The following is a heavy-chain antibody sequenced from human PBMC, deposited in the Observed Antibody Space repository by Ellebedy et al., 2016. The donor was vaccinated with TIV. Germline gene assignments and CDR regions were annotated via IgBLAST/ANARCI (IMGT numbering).Heavy chain of an antibody. CDR2: IYSGGTT. Sequence: GGSLRLSXAASGFTVSSRYMSWVRQAPGKGLEWVSVIYSGGTTYYADSVKGRFNISRDNSKNTLDLQMNRLRAEDTAVYFCATGRQQLFESWGQGTLVTVSS. D-gene: IGHD6-13*01. CDR3: ATGRQQLFES. J-gene: IGHJ4*02. V-gene: IGHV3-53*01. CDR1: GFTVSSRY.